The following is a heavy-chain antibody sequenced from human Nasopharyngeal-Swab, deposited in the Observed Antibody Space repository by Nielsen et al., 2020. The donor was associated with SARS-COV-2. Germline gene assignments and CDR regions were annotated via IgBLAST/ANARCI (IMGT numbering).Heavy chain of an antibody. D-gene: IGHD2-21*01. J-gene: IGHJ6*02. Sequence: SETLSLTCGVYGGSVSGSSWSWIRQPPGRGLEWIGDLTHDGSTTYTASFRGRSAITSERSSNQVSLRVNSMTAADSALYFCARGGLSYYYYPLDVWGQGTTVTVSS. V-gene: IGHV4-34*01. CDR3: ARGGLSYYYYPLDV. CDR1: GGSVSGSS. CDR2: LTHDGST.